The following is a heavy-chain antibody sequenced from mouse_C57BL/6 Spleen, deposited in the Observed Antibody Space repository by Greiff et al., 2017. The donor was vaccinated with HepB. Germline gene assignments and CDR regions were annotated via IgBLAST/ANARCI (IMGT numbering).Heavy chain of an antibody. CDR1: GYTFTSYW. J-gene: IGHJ3*01. D-gene: IGHD4-1*01. CDR3: ARGPVTGVSWFAY. V-gene: IGHV1-55*01. Sequence: QVQLQQPGAELVKPGASVKMSCKASGYTFTSYWITWVKQRPGQGLEWIGDIYPGSGSTNYNEKFKSKATLTVDTSSSTAYMQLSSLTSEDSAVYYCARGPVTGVSWFAYWGQGTLVTVSA. CDR2: IYPGSGST.